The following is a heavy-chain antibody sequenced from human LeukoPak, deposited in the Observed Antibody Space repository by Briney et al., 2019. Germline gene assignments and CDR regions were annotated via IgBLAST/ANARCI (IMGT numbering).Heavy chain of an antibody. Sequence: PGGSLRLSCAASGFTFSSYGMHWVRQAPGKGLEWVAVIRYDGSNKYYADSVKGRFTISRDNSKNTLYLQMNSLRAEDTAVYYCAKTKRGYSYGYNDYWGQGTLVTVSS. CDR1: GFTFSSYG. CDR2: IRYDGSNK. V-gene: IGHV3-33*06. J-gene: IGHJ4*02. D-gene: IGHD5-18*01. CDR3: AKTKRGYSYGYNDY.